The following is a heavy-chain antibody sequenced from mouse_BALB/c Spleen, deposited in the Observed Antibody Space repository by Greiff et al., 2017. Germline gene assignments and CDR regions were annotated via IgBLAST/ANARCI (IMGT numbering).Heavy chain of an antibody. V-gene: IGHV1-37*01. CDR1: GYTFTDYY. CDR3: GSGGPWFAY. CDR2: INPYNGDT. Sequence: VQLQQSGPELVKPGASVKISCKASGYTFTDYYMNWVKQSHGKSLEWIGRINPYNGDTFYNQKFKGKATLTVDKSSSAAHMELLSLTSEDSAVYYCGSGGPWFAYWGQGTLVTVSA. J-gene: IGHJ3*01.